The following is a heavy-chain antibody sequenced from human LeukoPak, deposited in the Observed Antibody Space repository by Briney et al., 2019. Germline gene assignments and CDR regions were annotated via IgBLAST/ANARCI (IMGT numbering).Heavy chain of an antibody. CDR3: ATDRQSGSSPELNDY. V-gene: IGHV1-24*01. CDR2: FDPEDGET. Sequence: ASVKVSCKVSGYTLTELSMHWVRQAPGKGLEWMGGFDPEDGETIYAQKFQGRVTMTEDTSTDTAYMELSSLRSEDTAVYYCATDRQSGSSPELNDYWGQGTLVTVSS. CDR1: GYTLTELS. J-gene: IGHJ4*02. D-gene: IGHD1-26*01.